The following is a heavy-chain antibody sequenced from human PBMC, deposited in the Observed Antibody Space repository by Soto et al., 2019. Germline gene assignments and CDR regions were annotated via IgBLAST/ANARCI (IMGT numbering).Heavy chain of an antibody. J-gene: IGHJ4*02. Sequence: QPQLQESGPGLVKPPETLSLTCTVSGGSISSRSHYWGWIRQSPGRHLEWIGSSYYRGSTHYNPSLKTRVTISVDTSKNQVSLKVYSVTAADTAVYYCATADGFGVVTPFFEYWGQGILLTVSS. D-gene: IGHD3-3*01. CDR3: ATADGFGVVTPFFEY. CDR2: SYYRGST. V-gene: IGHV4-39*01. CDR1: GGSISSRSHY.